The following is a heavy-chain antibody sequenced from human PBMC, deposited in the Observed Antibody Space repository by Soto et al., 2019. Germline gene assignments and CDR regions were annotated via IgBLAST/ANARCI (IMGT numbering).Heavy chain of an antibody. Sequence: GSLRLSCAASGFTFSSYAMSWVRQAPGKGLEWVSAISGSGGSTYYADSVEGRFTISRDNSKNTLYLQMNSLRAEDTAVYYCAKGLPNSFGVVIYYFDYWGQGTLVTVSS. CDR2: ISGSGGST. CDR3: AKGLPNSFGVVIYYFDY. D-gene: IGHD3-3*01. CDR1: GFTFSSYA. J-gene: IGHJ4*02. V-gene: IGHV3-23*01.